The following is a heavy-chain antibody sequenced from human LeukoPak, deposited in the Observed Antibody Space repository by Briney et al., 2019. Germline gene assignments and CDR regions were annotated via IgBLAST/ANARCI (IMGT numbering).Heavy chain of an antibody. CDR1: GFTFSSYA. CDR3: AKGTGYSSSWYDY. CDR2: ISVSGGST. D-gene: IGHD6-13*01. J-gene: IGHJ4*02. V-gene: IGHV3-23*01. Sequence: TGGSLRLSCAASGFTFSSYAMSWVRQAPGKGLEGVSAISVSGGSTYYADSVKGRFTISRDNSKNTLYLQVNSLRAEDTAVYCCAKGTGYSSSWYDYWGQGTLVTVSS.